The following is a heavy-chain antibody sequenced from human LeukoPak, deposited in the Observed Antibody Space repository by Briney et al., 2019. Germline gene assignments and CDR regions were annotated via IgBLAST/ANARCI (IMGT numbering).Heavy chain of an antibody. CDR3: ASIPDYYDSSGYSPLGY. CDR1: GYAFTSYG. D-gene: IGHD3-22*01. CDR2: ISAYNGNT. V-gene: IGHV1-18*01. J-gene: IGHJ4*02. Sequence: ASVKVSCKASGYAFTSYGISWVRQAPGQGLEWMGWISAYNGNTNYAQKPQGRVTMTTDTSTSTAYMELRSLRSDDTAVYYCASIPDYYDSSGYSPLGYWGQGTLVTVSS.